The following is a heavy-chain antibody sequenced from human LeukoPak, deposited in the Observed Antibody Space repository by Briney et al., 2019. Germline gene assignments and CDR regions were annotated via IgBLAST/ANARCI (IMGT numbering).Heavy chain of an antibody. CDR3: ARNHPDY. J-gene: IGHJ4*02. CDR2: INHSGST. CDR1: GGSFSGYY. V-gene: IGHV4-34*01. D-gene: IGHD1-14*01. Sequence: SETLSLTCAVYGGSFSGYYWSWIRQPPGKGLEWIGEINHSGSTNYNPSLKSRVAISVDTSKNQFSLKLSSVTAADTAVYYGARNHPDYWGQGTLVTVSS.